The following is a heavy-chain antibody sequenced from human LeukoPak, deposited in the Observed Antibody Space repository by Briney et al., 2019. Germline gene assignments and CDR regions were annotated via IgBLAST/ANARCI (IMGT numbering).Heavy chain of an antibody. CDR2: INHSGTT. D-gene: IGHD3-3*01. CDR1: GGSFSGYY. V-gene: IGHV4-34*01. CDR3: ARTQVWSGYYPYYFDY. Sequence: SETLSLTCAVYGGSFSGYYWSWIRQPPEKGLEWIGEINHSGTTNSNPSLRSRVTISVDTSKDQFSLKLSSVTAADTAVYYCARTQVWSGYYPYYFDYWGQGALVTVSS. J-gene: IGHJ4*02.